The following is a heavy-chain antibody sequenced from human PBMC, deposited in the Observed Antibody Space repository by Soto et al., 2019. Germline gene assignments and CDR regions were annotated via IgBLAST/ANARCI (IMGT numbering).Heavy chain of an antibody. CDR1: GDSVTSNVW. J-gene: IGHJ5*02. V-gene: IGHV4-4*02. CDR3: ATTRGIAVGGSFDH. D-gene: IGHD6-13*01. CDR2: FYSGST. Sequence: PSETLSLTCAVSGDSVTSNVWWSWVRQPPGKGLEWVGTFYSGSTYNNPSLKSRVTISVDTSKNQFSLKLSSVAAEDTAIYYCATTRGIAVGGSFDHWGRGTLVTVSS.